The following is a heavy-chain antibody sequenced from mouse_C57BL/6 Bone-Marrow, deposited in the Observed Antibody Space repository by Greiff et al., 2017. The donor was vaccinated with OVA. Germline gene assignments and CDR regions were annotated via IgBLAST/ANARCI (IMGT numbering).Heavy chain of an antibody. CDR3: ARGVIYYGNYNYFDY. CDR2: INPSTGGT. D-gene: IGHD2-1*01. Sequence: VQLQQSGPELVQPGASVKISCKASGYSFTGYYMHWVKQSSEKSLEWIGEINPSTGGTSYNQKFKGKATLTVDKSSSTAYMQLKSLTSEDSAVYYCARGVIYYGNYNYFDYWGQGTTLTVSS. CDR1: GYSFTGYY. V-gene: IGHV1-43*01. J-gene: IGHJ2*01.